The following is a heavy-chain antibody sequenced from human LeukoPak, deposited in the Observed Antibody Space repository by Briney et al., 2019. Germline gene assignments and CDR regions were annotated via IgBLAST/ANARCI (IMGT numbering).Heavy chain of an antibody. Sequence: GGSLRLSCAASEFSVGSNYMTWVRQAPGKGLERVSLIYSGGSTYYADSVKGRFTVSRDNSKNTLYLQMNSLRAEDTAVYYCARDVLLENRLSWFFDLWGRGTLVTVSS. CDR1: EFSVGSNY. V-gene: IGHV3-66*01. CDR3: ARDVLLENRLSWFFDL. J-gene: IGHJ2*01. D-gene: IGHD2-15*01. CDR2: IYSGGST.